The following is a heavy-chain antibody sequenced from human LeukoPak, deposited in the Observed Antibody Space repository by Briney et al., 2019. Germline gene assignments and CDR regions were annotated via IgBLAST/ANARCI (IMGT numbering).Heavy chain of an antibody. J-gene: IGHJ6*02. V-gene: IGHV4-59*01. CDR2: IYYRGST. CDR3: ARGSYYQGSSGINYYYYGMDV. Sequence: SETLSLTCTVSIGSTNAYYWSWIRQPPGRGLEWIGYIYYRGSTNYNPSLMGRVTISTDTSKNRFSLDLGSVTAADTAVYYCARGSYYQGSSGINYYYYGMDVWGQGTTVTVSS. D-gene: IGHD3-22*01. CDR1: IGSTNAYY.